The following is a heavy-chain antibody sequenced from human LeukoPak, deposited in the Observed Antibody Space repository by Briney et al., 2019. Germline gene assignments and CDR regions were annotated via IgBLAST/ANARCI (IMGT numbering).Heavy chain of an antibody. CDR3: ARTRDYGANSEYFQH. CDR1: GGSVSSGSYY. Sequence: PSETLSLTCTVSGGSVSSGSYYWSWIRQPPGKGLEWIGYIYYSGSTNYNPSLKSRVTISVDTSKNQFSLKLSSVTAADTAVYYCARTRDYGANSEYFQHWGQGTLVTVSS. CDR2: IYYSGST. D-gene: IGHD4-23*01. V-gene: IGHV4-61*01. J-gene: IGHJ1*01.